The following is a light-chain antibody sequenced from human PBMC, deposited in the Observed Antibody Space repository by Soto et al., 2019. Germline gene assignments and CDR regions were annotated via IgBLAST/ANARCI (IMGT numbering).Light chain of an antibody. V-gene: IGLV1-40*01. CDR2: GNS. CDR3: QSYDSSLSGWV. Sequence: QAVVTQPPSVSGAPGQRVTISCTESSSNIGAGYDVHWYQQLPGTAPKLLIYGNSNRPSGVPDRFSGSKSGTSASLAITGLQAEDEADYYCQSYDSSLSGWVFGGGTKL. CDR1: SSNIGAGYD. J-gene: IGLJ3*02.